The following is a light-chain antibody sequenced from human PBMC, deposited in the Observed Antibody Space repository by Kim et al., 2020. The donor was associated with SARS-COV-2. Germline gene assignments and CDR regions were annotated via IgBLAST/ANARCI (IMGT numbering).Light chain of an antibody. CDR3: QVWDSSSDHPVV. J-gene: IGLJ2*01. CDR1: NIGSKS. Sequence: SYELTQPPSVSVAPGKTARITCGGNNIGSKSVHWYQQKPGQAPVLVIYYDSDRPSGIPERFSGSISGNTATLTISRVEAGDEADYYCQVWDSSSDHPVV. CDR2: YDS. V-gene: IGLV3-21*04.